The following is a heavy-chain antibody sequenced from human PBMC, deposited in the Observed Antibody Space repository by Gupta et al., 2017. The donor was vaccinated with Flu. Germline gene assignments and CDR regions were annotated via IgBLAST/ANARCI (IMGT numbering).Heavy chain of an antibody. CDR2: IYYSGRT. D-gene: IGHD3-3*01. V-gene: IGHV4-39*01. CDR1: SSSRYY. J-gene: IGHJ3*02. Sequence: SSSRYYWGWIRQPPGKGLEWIGSIYYSGRTYYNPSLKSRVTISVDTSKNQFSLKLSSVTXAXTAVYYXARRVRFLKAFDIWGQVTMVTVSS. CDR3: ARRVRFLKAFDI.